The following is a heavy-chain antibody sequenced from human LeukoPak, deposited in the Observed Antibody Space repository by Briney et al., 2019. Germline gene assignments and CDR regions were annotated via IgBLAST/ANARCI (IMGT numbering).Heavy chain of an antibody. CDR1: GGSISSYY. V-gene: IGHV4-59*12. CDR2: IYYSGST. D-gene: IGHD5-12*01. Sequence: SETLSLTCTVSGGSISSYYWSWIRQPPGKGLEWIGCIYYSGSTYYNPSLKSRVTISVDTSKNQFSLKLSSVTAADTAVYYCARIVATTKFDYWGQGTLVTVSS. CDR3: ARIVATTKFDY. J-gene: IGHJ4*02.